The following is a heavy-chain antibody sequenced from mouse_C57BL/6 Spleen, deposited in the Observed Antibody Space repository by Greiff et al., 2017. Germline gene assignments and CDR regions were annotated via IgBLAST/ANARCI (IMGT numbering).Heavy chain of an antibody. CDR2: IRNKANGYTT. CDR1: GFTFTDYY. Sequence: EVKLVESGGGLVQPGGSLSLSCAASGFTFTDYYMSWVRQPPGKALEWLGFIRNKANGYTTEYSASVKGRFTISRDNSQSILYLQMNDLRTEDSATYYCARYPYSYFDVWGTGTTVTVSS. J-gene: IGHJ1*03. CDR3: ARYPYSYFDV. V-gene: IGHV7-3*01.